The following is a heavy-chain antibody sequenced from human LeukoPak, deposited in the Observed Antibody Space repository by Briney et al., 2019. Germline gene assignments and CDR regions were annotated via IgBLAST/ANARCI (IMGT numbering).Heavy chain of an antibody. CDR3: AKEDYDILTGYRDYFYYFDY. Sequence: GGSLRLSCAASGFTFSSYSMNWVRQAPGKGLEWVSYISSSSNIYYADSVKGRFTISRDNSKNTLYLQMNSLRAEDTAVYYCAKEDYDILTGYRDYFYYFDYWGQGTLVTVSS. V-gene: IGHV3-48*01. D-gene: IGHD3-9*01. J-gene: IGHJ4*02. CDR2: ISSSSNI. CDR1: GFTFSSYS.